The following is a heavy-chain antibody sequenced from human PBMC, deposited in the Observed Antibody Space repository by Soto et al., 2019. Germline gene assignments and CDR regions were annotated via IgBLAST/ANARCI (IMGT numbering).Heavy chain of an antibody. Sequence: QVQLVESGGGVVQPGRSLRLSCAASGFTCSSYGMHWVRQAPGKGLEWVAVISYDGSNKYYADSVKGRFTISRDNSKNTLYLQMNSLRAEDTAVYYCAKDMYYDFWSSHLPIPYYYYYGMDVWGQGTTVTVSS. CDR1: GFTCSSYG. J-gene: IGHJ6*02. CDR3: AKDMYYDFWSSHLPIPYYYYYGMDV. CDR2: ISYDGSNK. V-gene: IGHV3-30*18. D-gene: IGHD3-3*01.